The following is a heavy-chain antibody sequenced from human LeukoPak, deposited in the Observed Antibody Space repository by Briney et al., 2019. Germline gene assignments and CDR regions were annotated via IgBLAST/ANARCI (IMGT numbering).Heavy chain of an antibody. J-gene: IGHJ4*02. D-gene: IGHD1-1*01. Sequence: PGGSLRLSCAASGFTFSSYDMHWVRQATGKGLEWVSGVGTAGDTYYPDSVKGRFTISRENAKNSLYLQMNSLRAGDTAVYYCARRLERYGPFDYWGQGTLVTVSS. CDR3: ARRLERYGPFDY. V-gene: IGHV3-13*04. CDR2: VGTAGDT. CDR1: GFTFSSYD.